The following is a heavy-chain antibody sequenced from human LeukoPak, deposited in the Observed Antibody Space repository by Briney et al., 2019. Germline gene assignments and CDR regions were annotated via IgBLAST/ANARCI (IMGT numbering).Heavy chain of an antibody. Sequence: SETLSLTCTVSGGSISSSSYYWGWIRQPPGKGLERIGSIYYSGSTYYNPSLKSRVTISVDTSKNQFSLKLSSVTAADTAVYYCARSTTYYYDSSGYTYFDYWGQGTLVTVSS. V-gene: IGHV4-39*01. CDR3: ARSTTYYYDSSGYTYFDY. D-gene: IGHD3-22*01. J-gene: IGHJ4*02. CDR2: IYYSGST. CDR1: GGSISSSSYY.